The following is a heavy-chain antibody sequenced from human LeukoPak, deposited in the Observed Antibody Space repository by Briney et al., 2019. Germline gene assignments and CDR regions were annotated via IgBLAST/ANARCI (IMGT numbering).Heavy chain of an antibody. CDR3: ARGRVHYDSSLYDY. CDR2: MNPNSGNT. V-gene: IGHV1-8*01. CDR1: GYTFTSYD. Sequence: ASVKVSCKASGYTFTSYDINWVRQATGQGLEWMGWMNPNSGNTGYAQKFQGRVTMTRNTSISTAYIELSSLRSEDTAVYYCARGRVHYDSSLYDYWGQGTLVTVSS. J-gene: IGHJ4*02. D-gene: IGHD3-22*01.